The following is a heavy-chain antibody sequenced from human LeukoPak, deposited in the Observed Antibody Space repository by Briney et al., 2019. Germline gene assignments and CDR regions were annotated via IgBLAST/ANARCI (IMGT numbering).Heavy chain of an antibody. V-gene: IGHV4-59*01. CDR2: IYYSGST. J-gene: IGHJ4*02. CDR3: VRGSYSASGTYPDISYYYDS. Sequence: TSETLSLTCTVSDGSSSSSSWNWIRQPPGKGLEWIGYIYYSGSTSYNPTLKSRVTMSIDTSKNQFSLNLSSVTAADTAVYYCVRGSYSASGTYPDISYYYDSWGQGALVTVSS. CDR1: DGSSSSSS. D-gene: IGHD3-10*01.